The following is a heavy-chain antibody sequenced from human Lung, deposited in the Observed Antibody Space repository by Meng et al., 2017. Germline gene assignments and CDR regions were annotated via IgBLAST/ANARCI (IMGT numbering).Heavy chain of an antibody. CDR2: IYNSGST. Sequence: HLQESGPGLVKPSQTLFLTCTVSGGSISSSNYYWSWIRQPPGKGLEWSGHIYNSGSTYYNPSLKSRITISVDTSKNQFSLKLSSVTAADTAVYYCARGQKGYFDLWGRGTLVTVSS. V-gene: IGHV4-30-4*01. J-gene: IGHJ2*01. CDR1: GGSISSSNYY. CDR3: ARGQKGYFDL.